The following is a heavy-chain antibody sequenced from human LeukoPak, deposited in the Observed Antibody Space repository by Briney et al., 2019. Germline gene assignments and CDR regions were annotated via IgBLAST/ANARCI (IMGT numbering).Heavy chain of an antibody. CDR2: ISAYNGNT. CDR1: GYTFTSYG. D-gene: IGHD3-9*01. V-gene: IGHV1-18*01. J-gene: IGHJ6*03. Sequence: GASVKVSCKASGYTFTSYGISWVRQAPGQGLEWMGWISAYNGNTNYAQKLQGRVTMTRNTSISTAYMELSSLRSEDTAVYYCARGLGVRYFDWLYIPAGYYYYMDVWGKGTTVTISS. CDR3: ARGLGVRYFDWLYIPAGYYYYMDV.